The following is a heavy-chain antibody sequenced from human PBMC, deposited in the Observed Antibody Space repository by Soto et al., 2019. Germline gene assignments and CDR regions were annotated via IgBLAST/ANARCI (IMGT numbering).Heavy chain of an antibody. CDR1: GFTFSSYA. V-gene: IGHV3-23*01. Sequence: GGSLRLSCAASGFTFSSYAMSWVRQAPGKGLEWVSAISGSGGSTYYADSVKGRFTISRDNSKNTLYLQMNSLRAEDTAVYYCAKDGYAHDFWSPNYGMDVWGQGTTVTVSS. J-gene: IGHJ6*02. CDR3: AKDGYAHDFWSPNYGMDV. D-gene: IGHD3-3*01. CDR2: ISGSGGST.